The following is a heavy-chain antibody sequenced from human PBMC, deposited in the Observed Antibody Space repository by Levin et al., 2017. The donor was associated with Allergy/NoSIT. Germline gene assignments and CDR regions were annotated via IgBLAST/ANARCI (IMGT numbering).Heavy chain of an antibody. CDR2: INHSGSS. D-gene: IGHD2-15*01. CDR1: DGSFSGYC. CDR3: ARGALFTLGGLLRWFDP. J-gene: IGHJ5*02. Sequence: SETLSLTCAVYDGSFSGYCWSWIRQPPGKGLEWIGEINHSGSSNHNPSLKSRVTISVDTSKNQFSLKLNSVTAADTAVYYCARGALFTLGGLLRWFDPWGQGTLVTVSS. V-gene: IGHV4-34*01.